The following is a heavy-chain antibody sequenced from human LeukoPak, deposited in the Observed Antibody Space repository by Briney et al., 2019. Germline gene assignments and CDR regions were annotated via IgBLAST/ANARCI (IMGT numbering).Heavy chain of an antibody. CDR3: ARLGYDAFDI. V-gene: IGHV1-69*05. CDR1: GGTFSSYA. D-gene: IGHD7-27*01. Sequence: GASVKVSCKASGGTFSSYAISWVRQAPGQGLEWMGGIIPIFGTANNAQKFRGRVTVTTDESTSTAYMELSSLRSEDTAVYYCARLGYDAFDIWGQGTMVTVSS. CDR2: IIPIFGTA. J-gene: IGHJ3*02.